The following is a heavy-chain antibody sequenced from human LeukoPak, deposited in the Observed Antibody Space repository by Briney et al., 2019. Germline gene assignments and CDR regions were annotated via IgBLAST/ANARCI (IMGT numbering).Heavy chain of an antibody. Sequence: ASMKVSCKASGYTFTSYDLNWMRQASGQGLEWLGWMSPDSGDTGYAQNFQGRITMTSDTSISTAFMELSSLRSEDTAVYYCARTSRGVGFMVDPWGQGTLVTVSS. CDR3: ARTSRGVGFMVDP. CDR1: GYTFTSYD. V-gene: IGHV1-8*01. CDR2: MSPDSGDT. D-gene: IGHD2-15*01. J-gene: IGHJ5*02.